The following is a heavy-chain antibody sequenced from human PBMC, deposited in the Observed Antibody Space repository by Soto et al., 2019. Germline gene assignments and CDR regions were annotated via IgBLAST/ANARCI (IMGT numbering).Heavy chain of an antibody. V-gene: IGHV3-53*02. Sequence: EVQLVETGGGLIQPGGSLRLSCAASGFTVSSNYMSWVRQAPGKGLEWVSVIYSGGSTYYADSVKGRFTISRDNSKNTLYLQMNGLRAEDTAVYYCARYQQYYGMDVWGQGTTVTVSS. D-gene: IGHD6-13*01. CDR2: IYSGGST. J-gene: IGHJ6*02. CDR1: GFTVSSNY. CDR3: ARYQQYYGMDV.